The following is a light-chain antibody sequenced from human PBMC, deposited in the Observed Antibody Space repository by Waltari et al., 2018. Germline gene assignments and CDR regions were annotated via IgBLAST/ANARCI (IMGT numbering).Light chain of an antibody. CDR3: AVWDDSLGGV. CDR1: NSNIGGNS. CDR2: NDN. V-gene: IGLV1-44*01. J-gene: IGLJ3*02. Sequence: QSVLPQPPSVSGTPGQRVTLSCSGSNSNIGGNSLTWYQQLPGTAPKLLIYNDNQGPPGVPDRFAASKSGTSASLAITGLQSEDEADYYCAVWDDSLGGVFGGGTKLTVL.